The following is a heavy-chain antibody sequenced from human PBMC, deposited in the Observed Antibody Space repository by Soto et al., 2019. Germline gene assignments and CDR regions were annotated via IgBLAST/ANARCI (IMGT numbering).Heavy chain of an antibody. CDR3: ARSVEGHFDY. D-gene: IGHD6-19*01. J-gene: IGHJ4*02. CDR2: ITSDTKTI. V-gene: IGHV3-48*02. CDR1: GFTFSIYS. Sequence: EVQLVESGGELVQRGGSLRLSCAASGFTFSIYSMNWVRQAPGKGLEWFSYITSDTKTIKYADSVKGRFTISRDNAKKSVYLQMNSLRDEDTAVYYCARSVEGHFDYWGQGTVVTVSS.